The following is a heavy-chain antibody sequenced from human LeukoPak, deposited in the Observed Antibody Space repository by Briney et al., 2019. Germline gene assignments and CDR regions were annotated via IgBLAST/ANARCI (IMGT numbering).Heavy chain of an antibody. V-gene: IGHV1-69*04. D-gene: IGHD6-19*01. Sequence: SVKVSCKASGGTFSSYTISWVRQAPGQGLEWMGRIIPILGIANYAQKFQGRVTITADKSTSTAYMELSSLRSEDTAVYYCARDVRESSGGEGGFDYWGQGTLVTVSS. CDR3: ARDVRESSGGEGGFDY. CDR1: GGTFSSYT. J-gene: IGHJ4*02. CDR2: IIPILGIA.